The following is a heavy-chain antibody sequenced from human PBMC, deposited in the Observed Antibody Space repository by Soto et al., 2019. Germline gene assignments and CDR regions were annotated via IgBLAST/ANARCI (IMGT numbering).Heavy chain of an antibody. D-gene: IGHD2-15*01. CDR1: GFIFNEYG. V-gene: IGHV3-33*03. CDR3: ARWGCSGSNCNLNQRSFDL. J-gene: IGHJ4*02. CDR2: IWYDGSNK. Sequence: QVQLVESGGGVVQPGRSLRLSCAASGFIFNEYGMHWLRQAPGKGLEWVAVIWYDGSNKYYADSVKGRFTFSRDNSKNTMSLQMNSLRVEDTAVYFCARWGCSGSNCNLNQRSFDLWGQGTLVTVSS.